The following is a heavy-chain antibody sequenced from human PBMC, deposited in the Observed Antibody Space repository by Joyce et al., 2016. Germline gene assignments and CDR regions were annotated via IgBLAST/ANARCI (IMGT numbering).Heavy chain of an antibody. CDR2: ISDDGGNK. V-gene: IGHV3-30-3*01. CDR1: GFTLSHYA. Sequence: QVQLEESGGGVVQPGTSLRLSCTASGFTLSHYAMHWVRQGPRKGLEWVAVISDDGGNKDYAESVKGRFIVSRDKSEDTLYLQMNSLRSEDTAVYYCVSPISVTGEATDYWGRGTLVTVSS. J-gene: IGHJ4*02. D-gene: IGHD6-19*01. CDR3: VSPISVTGEATDY.